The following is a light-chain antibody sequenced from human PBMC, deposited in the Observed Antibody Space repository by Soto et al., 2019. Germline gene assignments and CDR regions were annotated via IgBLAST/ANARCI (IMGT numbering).Light chain of an antibody. Sequence: QSALTQPPSASGSPGQSVTISCTGTSSDVGAYNYVSWYQQYPVKAPKLMIYEVSKRPSGVPDRFSGSKSGKTASLTVSGLQPEDEDDSYCTSYAGSNIWVFGGGTKLTVL. V-gene: IGLV2-8*01. CDR3: TSYAGSNIWV. CDR1: SSDVGAYNY. CDR2: EVS. J-gene: IGLJ3*02.